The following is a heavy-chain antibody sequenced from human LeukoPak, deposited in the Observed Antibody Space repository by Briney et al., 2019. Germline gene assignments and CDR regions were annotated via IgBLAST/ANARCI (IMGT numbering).Heavy chain of an antibody. D-gene: IGHD4-17*01. CDR1: GGSISSFY. Sequence: SETLSLTCTVSGGSISSFYWSWIRQPAGKGREWIGCIYTSGSPSFNTSSKSRVTLSVDTTKNQSSLKLSSVTGADTAVYYCARDVIDGDYGRDYYYYYGMDVWGQGTTVTVSS. CDR3: ARDVIDGDYGRDYYYYYGMDV. CDR2: IYTSGSP. J-gene: IGHJ6*02. V-gene: IGHV4-4*07.